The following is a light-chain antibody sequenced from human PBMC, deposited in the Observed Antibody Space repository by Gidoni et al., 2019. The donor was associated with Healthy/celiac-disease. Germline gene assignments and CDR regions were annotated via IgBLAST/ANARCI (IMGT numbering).Light chain of an antibody. Sequence: DIVMTQSPDSLAVSLGARATINCKSSQSVLYSSNNKNYLAWYQQKPGQPPKLLISWASPRESGVPDRFSGRGSGTDFTLTISSLQAEDVAVSYCQQYYSLWTFGQGTKVEFK. V-gene: IGKV4-1*01. CDR3: QQYYSLWT. J-gene: IGKJ1*01. CDR1: QSVLYSSNNKNY. CDR2: WAS.